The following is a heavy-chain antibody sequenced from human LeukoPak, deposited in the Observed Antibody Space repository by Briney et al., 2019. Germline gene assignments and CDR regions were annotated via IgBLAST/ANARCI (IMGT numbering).Heavy chain of an antibody. J-gene: IGHJ3*02. CDR2: ISWNSGSI. Sequence: GGSLRLSCAASGFTFDDYAMHLVRQAPGKGLEWVSGISWNSGSIGYADSVKGRFTISRDNAKNSLYLQMNSLRAEDTALYYCAKDLGSYDAFDIWGQGTMVTVSS. D-gene: IGHD1-26*01. V-gene: IGHV3-9*01. CDR3: AKDLGSYDAFDI. CDR1: GFTFDDYA.